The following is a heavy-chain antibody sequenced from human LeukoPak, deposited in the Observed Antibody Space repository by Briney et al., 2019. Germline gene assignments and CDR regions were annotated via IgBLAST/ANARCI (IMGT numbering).Heavy chain of an antibody. CDR3: ARDRHYSNYGGFDY. J-gene: IGHJ4*02. Sequence: KASETLSLTCTVSGGSISSYYWSWIRQPAGKGLEWIGRTYTSGSTNYNPSLKSRVTMSVDTSKNQFSLKLSSVTAADTAVYYCARDRHYSNYGGFDYWGQGTLVTVSS. CDR2: TYTSGST. D-gene: IGHD4-11*01. V-gene: IGHV4-4*07. CDR1: GGSISSYY.